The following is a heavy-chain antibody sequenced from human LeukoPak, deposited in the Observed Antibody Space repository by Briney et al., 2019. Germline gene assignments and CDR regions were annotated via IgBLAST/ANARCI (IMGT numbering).Heavy chain of an antibody. CDR1: GFTFDDYG. V-gene: IGHV3-20*04. Sequence: GGSLRLSCAASGFTFDDYGMSWVRQAPGKGLEWVSGINWNGGSTGYADSVKGRFTISRDNAKNSLYLQMNSLRAEDTAVYYCAKGVRVTIFGVVTLFDYWGQGTLVTVSS. J-gene: IGHJ4*02. D-gene: IGHD3-3*01. CDR2: INWNGGST. CDR3: AKGVRVTIFGVVTLFDY.